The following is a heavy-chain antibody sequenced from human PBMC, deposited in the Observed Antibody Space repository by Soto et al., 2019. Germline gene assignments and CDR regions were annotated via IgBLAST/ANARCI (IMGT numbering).Heavy chain of an antibody. CDR3: GTDQWGGAFDI. V-gene: IGHV3-7*01. Sequence: PGGSLRLSCAATGFTLSKYWMAWVRQTPGKGLEFVASIREDGKEINYVDSVKGRFAISRDNARNSLFLQMNSLRDDDTAVYYCGTDQWGGAFDIGGQGTMVTVSS. J-gene: IGHJ3*02. CDR1: GFTLSKYW. CDR2: IREDGKEI. D-gene: IGHD3-10*01.